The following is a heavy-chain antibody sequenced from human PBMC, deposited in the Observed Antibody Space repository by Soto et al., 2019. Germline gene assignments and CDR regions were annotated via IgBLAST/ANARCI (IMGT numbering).Heavy chain of an antibody. V-gene: IGHV1-3*04. CDR2: INIGNGNT. D-gene: IGHD2-15*01. Sequence: ASVKVSCKXSGYTFTYYPIHWVRQAPGQRLEWMGWINIGNGNTASSQKFQDRVTITRETSASTAYMELTSLRSEDTAVYYCAREPLCGGRCYDNYFDPWGQGTLVTVSS. J-gene: IGHJ5*02. CDR1: GYTFTYYP. CDR3: AREPLCGGRCYDNYFDP.